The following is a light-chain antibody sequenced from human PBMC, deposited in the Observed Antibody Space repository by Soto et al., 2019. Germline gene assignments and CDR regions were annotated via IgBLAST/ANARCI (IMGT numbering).Light chain of an antibody. CDR2: GAS. V-gene: IGKV3-15*01. CDR1: QSVSSN. Sequence: EIVMTQSPATLSVSPGERATLSCRASQSVSSNLAWYQQKPGQAPRLLIYGASTRATDIPARFSGSGSGTEFTLTISRLQSEDLAVYYCQQCNNWPPIFGQGTNLEI. J-gene: IGKJ2*01. CDR3: QQCNNWPPI.